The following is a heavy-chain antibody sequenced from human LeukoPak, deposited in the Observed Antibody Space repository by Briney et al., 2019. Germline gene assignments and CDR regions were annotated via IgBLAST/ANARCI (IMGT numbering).Heavy chain of an antibody. CDR2: INPNSGGT. J-gene: IGHJ5*01. V-gene: IGHV1-2*02. D-gene: IGHD2-21*01. CDR1: GYTFTNYY. CDR3: ARGPTCGLDS. Sequence: ASVKVSCKASGYTFTNYYTHWVRQAPGQGLEWMGWINPNSGGTNYAQKFQGRVTMTRDTSISTVYMDLSSLRSDDRAVYYCARGPTCGLDSWGQGTLVTVSS.